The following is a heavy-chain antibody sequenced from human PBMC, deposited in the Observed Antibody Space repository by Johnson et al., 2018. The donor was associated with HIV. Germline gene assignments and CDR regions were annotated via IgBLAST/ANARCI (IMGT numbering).Heavy chain of an antibody. D-gene: IGHD2-15*01. CDR1: GFTFSSYC. Sequence: VQLVESGGGVVQPGGSLRLSCAASGFTFSSYCMHWVRQAPGKGLEWVAFIRYDGSNKYYADSVKGRFTISRDNSKNTLYLQMNSLRAEDTAVYYCARDQRGLDAFDIWGLGTMVTVSS. J-gene: IGHJ3*02. V-gene: IGHV3-30*02. CDR2: IRYDGSNK. CDR3: ARDQRGLDAFDI.